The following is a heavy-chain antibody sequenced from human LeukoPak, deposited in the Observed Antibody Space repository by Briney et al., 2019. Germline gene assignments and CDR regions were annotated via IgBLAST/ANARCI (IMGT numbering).Heavy chain of an antibody. V-gene: IGHV4-4*07. CDR2: IYTSGST. J-gene: IGHJ4*02. Sequence: SETLSLTCTVSGGSISSYYWSWIRQPAGKGLEWIGRIYTSGSTNYNPSLKSRVTMSVDTSKNQFSLKLSSVTAADTAVYYCARSYDSSGYYWGAFGYWGQGTLVTVSS. D-gene: IGHD3-22*01. CDR1: GGSISSYY. CDR3: ARSYDSSGYYWGAFGY.